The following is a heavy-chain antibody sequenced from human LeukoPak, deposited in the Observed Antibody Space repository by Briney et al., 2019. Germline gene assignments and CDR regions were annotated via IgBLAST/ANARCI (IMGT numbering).Heavy chain of an antibody. CDR2: IGGSDDAT. CDR1: GFNLRTYA. Sequence: PGQSLRLSCAASGFNLRTYAMNWVGQVPGKGLEWVATIGGSDDATYYADWVKGRFTISTDLSTSTASLQMNNLRVEDTPVYLCAYGLVVNDNNFANSGPRTLVTLSS. J-gene: IGHJ4*02. V-gene: IGHV3-23*01. D-gene: IGHD2-15*01. CDR3: AYGLVVNDNNFAN.